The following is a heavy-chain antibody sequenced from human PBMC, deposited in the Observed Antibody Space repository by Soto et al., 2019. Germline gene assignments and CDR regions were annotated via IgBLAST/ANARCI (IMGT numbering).Heavy chain of an antibody. CDR2: ITPTLGTT. J-gene: IGHJ4*02. V-gene: IGHV1-69*01. CDR3: ARGCTTGATIEGFDY. Sequence: QVQPVQSGAEVKRPGSSVKVSCKASGATFSGSAFSWVRQAPGQGLEWMGGITPTLGTTNYAQHLQGRVTITADDSTGTSFMELTSLTSADTAVYYCARGCTTGATIEGFDYWGQGTLVTVSS. D-gene: IGHD1-1*01. CDR1: GATFSGSA.